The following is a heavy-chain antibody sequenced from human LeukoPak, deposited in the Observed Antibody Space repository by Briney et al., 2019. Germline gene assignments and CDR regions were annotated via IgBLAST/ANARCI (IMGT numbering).Heavy chain of an antibody. D-gene: IGHD3-10*01. CDR2: ISSSSSYI. CDR1: GFTFSSYS. CDR3: VGNTMVRGVIITATDY. V-gene: IGHV3-21*04. J-gene: IGHJ4*02. Sequence: PGGSLRLSCAASGFTFSSYSMNWVRQAPGKGLEWVSSISSSSSYIYYADSVKGRFTTSRDNAKNSLYLQMNSLRAEDTAVYYCVGNTMVRGVIITATDYWGQGTLVTVSS.